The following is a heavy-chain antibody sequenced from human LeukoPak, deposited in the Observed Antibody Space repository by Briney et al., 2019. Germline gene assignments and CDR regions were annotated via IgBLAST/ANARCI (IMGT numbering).Heavy chain of an antibody. Sequence: ASVKVSCKASGYTFTGYYMHWVRQAPGQGLEWMGWINPNSGGTNYAQKFQGRVTMTRDTSISTAYMELSRLRSDDTAVYYCARLKFMVRVFDYWGQGTLVTVSS. CDR1: GYTFTGYY. D-gene: IGHD3-10*01. J-gene: IGHJ4*02. V-gene: IGHV1-2*02. CDR3: ARLKFMVRVFDY. CDR2: INPNSGGT.